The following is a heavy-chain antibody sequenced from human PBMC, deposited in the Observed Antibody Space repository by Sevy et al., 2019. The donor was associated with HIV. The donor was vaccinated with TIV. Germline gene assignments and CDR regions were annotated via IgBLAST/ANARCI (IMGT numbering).Heavy chain of an antibody. CDR3: VRVPAAAGTRGYFDY. V-gene: IGHV1-2*06. Sequence: ASVKVSCKASGYTFTGDYLHWARQAPGQGLEWMGRINPTSGGTKFAEMFQGRVTMTRDMSISTAYMELSSLRSDDTAVYYCVRVPAAAGTRGYFDYWGQGTLVTVSS. D-gene: IGHD6-13*01. CDR1: GYTFTGDY. CDR2: INPTSGGT. J-gene: IGHJ4*02.